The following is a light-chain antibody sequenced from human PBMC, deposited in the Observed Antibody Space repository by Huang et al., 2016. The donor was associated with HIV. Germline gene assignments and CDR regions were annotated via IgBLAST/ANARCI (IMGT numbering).Light chain of an antibody. CDR1: QSVSSY. CDR3: QQRSNWPT. V-gene: IGKV3-11*01. CDR2: DAS. Sequence: EIVLTQSPATLSLSPGERATLSCRASQSVSSYLACYQQKPGQAPRLLIYDASNRAPGIPARFSGSVSGTDFTLTISSLEPEDFAVYYCQQRSNWPTFGQGTKVEIK. J-gene: IGKJ1*01.